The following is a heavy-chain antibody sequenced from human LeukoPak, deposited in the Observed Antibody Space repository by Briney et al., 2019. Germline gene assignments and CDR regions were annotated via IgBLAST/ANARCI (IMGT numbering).Heavy chain of an antibody. D-gene: IGHD3-9*01. V-gene: IGHV1-69*06. CDR1: GGTFSSYA. CDR2: IIPIFGTA. CDR3: ARDRMSYDILTGYWGFDP. J-gene: IGHJ5*02. Sequence: GASVKVSCKASGGTFSSYAISWVRQAPGQGLEWMGGIIPIFGTANYAQKFQGRVTITADKSTSTAYMELSSLRSEDTAVYYCARDRMSYDILTGYWGFDPWGQGTLVTVSS.